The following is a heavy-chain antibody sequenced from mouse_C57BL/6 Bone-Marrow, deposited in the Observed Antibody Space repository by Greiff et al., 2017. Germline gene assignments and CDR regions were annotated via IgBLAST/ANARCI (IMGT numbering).Heavy chain of an antibody. J-gene: IGHJ3*01. CDR3: ARSGVGWFAY. D-gene: IGHD1-1*02. V-gene: IGHV1-81*01. Sequence: VQWVESGAELARPGASVKLSCKASGYTFTSYGISWVKQRTGQGLEWIGEIYPRSGNTYYNEKFKGKATLTADKSSSTAYMELRSLTSEDSAVYFCARSGVGWFAYWGQGTLVTVSA. CDR1: GYTFTSYG. CDR2: IYPRSGNT.